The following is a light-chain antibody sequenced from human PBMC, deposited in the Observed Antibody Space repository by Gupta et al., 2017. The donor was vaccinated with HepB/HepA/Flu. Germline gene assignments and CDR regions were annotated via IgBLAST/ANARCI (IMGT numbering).Light chain of an antibody. J-gene: IGKJ2*02. CDR2: DAS. CDR3: QLRNNGPPMRT. Sequence: EIVLTQSPATLSLSPGERATLPCRARQSVSRYLAWYQQKPGQAPRLLIYDASNRANCSKAKCSPSGHGTDFNFTISSLDPKDSAVYQCQLRNNGPPMRTFGQWTKVEIK. V-gene: IGKV3-11*01. CDR1: QSVSRY.